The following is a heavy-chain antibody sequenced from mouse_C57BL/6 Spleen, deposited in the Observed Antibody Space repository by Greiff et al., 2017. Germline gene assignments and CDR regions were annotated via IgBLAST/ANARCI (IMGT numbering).Heavy chain of an antibody. CDR2: INPNNGGT. J-gene: IGHJ2*01. CDR3: ARGLGPWAYFDY. CDR1: GYTFTDYN. Sequence: VQLQQSGPELVKPGASVKMSCKASGYTFTDYNMHWVKQSHGKSLEWIGYINPNNGGTSYNQKFKGKATLTVNKSSSTAYMELRSLTSEDSAVYYCARGLGPWAYFDYWGQGTTLTVSS. V-gene: IGHV1-22*01. D-gene: IGHD4-1*01.